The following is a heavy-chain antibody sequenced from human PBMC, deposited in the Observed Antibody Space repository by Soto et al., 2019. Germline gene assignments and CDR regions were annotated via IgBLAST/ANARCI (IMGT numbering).Heavy chain of an antibody. CDR1: GFTVSSNY. CDR2: IYSGGST. J-gene: IGHJ4*02. V-gene: IGHV3-53*01. CDR3: ARDGGAYSSGWPYYFDY. D-gene: IGHD6-19*01. Sequence: GGSLRLSCAASGFTVSSNYMSWVRQAPGKGLEWVSVIYSGGSTYYADSVKGRFTISRDNSKNTLYLQMNSLRAEDTAVYYCARDGGAYSSGWPYYFDYWGQGTLVTVSS.